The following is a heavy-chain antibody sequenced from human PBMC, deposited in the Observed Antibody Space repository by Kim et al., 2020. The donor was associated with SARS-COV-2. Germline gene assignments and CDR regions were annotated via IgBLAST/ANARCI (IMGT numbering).Heavy chain of an antibody. Sequence: SETLCLSCTVSGGSISSYYWSWIRQPPGKGLEWIGYIYYSGSTNYNPSLKSRVTISVDTSKNQFSLKLSSVTAADTAVYYCARLNSGWYKLDYWGQGILVTVSS. CDR1: GGSISSYY. CDR3: ARLNSGWYKLDY. V-gene: IGHV4-59*08. J-gene: IGHJ4*02. CDR2: IYYSGST. D-gene: IGHD6-19*01.